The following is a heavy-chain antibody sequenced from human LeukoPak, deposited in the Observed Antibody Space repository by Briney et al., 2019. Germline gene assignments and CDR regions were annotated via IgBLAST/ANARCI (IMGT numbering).Heavy chain of an antibody. J-gene: IGHJ4*02. CDR3: AKVPAGN. D-gene: IGHD2-2*01. CDR1: GFTFSSYA. Sequence: GGSLRLSCAASGFTFSSYAMSWVRQAPGKGLEWVSGISWNSGSIGYADSVKGRFTISRDNAKNSLYLQMNSLRAEDTALYYCAKVPAGNWGQGTLVTASS. CDR2: ISWNSGSI. V-gene: IGHV3-9*01.